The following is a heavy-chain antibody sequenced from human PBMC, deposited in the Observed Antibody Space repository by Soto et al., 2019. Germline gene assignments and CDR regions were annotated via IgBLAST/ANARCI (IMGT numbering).Heavy chain of an antibody. D-gene: IGHD2-15*01. CDR2: ISAYNGNT. J-gene: IGHJ6*02. CDR3: ARDSMWPCSGGSCYYYYCGMDV. V-gene: IGHV1-18*01. Sequence: ASVKVSCKASGYTFTSYGISWVRQAPGQGLEWMGWISAYNGNTNYAQKLQGRVTMTTDTSTSTSYMELRSLRSDDTAVYYCARDSMWPCSGGSCYYYYCGMDVWGQGTTVTVSS. CDR1: GYTFTSYG.